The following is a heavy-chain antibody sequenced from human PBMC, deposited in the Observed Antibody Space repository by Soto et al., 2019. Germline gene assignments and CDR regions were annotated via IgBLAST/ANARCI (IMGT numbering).Heavy chain of an antibody. CDR3: ARGGSLYWYFDL. D-gene: IGHD1-26*01. CDR2: INAGNGNT. CDR1: GYTFTGYY. V-gene: IGHV1-3*01. J-gene: IGHJ2*01. Sequence: ASVRVSCRASGYTFTGYYMHWVRKAPGQRLEWMGWINAGNGNTKYSQKFQGRVTITRDTSASTAYMELSSLRSEDTAVYYCARGGSLYWYFDLWGRGTLVTVSS.